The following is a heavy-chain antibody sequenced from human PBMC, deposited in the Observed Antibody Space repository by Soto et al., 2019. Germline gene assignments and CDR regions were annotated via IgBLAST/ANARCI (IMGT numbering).Heavy chain of an antibody. CDR2: IKQDGSEK. CDR3: ARVQTYYYYYYYMDV. Sequence: EVQLVESGGGLVQPGGSLRLSCAASGFTFSSYWMSWVRQAPGKGLEWVANIKQDGSEKYYVDSVKGRFTISRDNAKNSLYLQMNSLRAEDTAVYYCARVQTYYYYYYYMDVWGKGTTVTVSS. D-gene: IGHD4-4*01. V-gene: IGHV3-7*01. J-gene: IGHJ6*03. CDR1: GFTFSSYW.